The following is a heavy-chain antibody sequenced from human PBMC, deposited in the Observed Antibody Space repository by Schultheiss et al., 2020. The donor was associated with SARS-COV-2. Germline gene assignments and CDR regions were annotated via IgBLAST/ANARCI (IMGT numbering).Heavy chain of an antibody. CDR3: AREEEQWLVDTGGFDY. J-gene: IGHJ4*02. CDR2: ISGSGGST. CDR1: GFTFSSYA. V-gene: IGHV3-23*01. Sequence: GESLKISCAASGFTFSSYAMSWVRQAPGKGLEWVSAISGSGGSTYYADSVKGRFTISRDNSKNTLYLQMNSLRAEDTAVYYCAREEEQWLVDTGGFDYWGQGTLVTVSS. D-gene: IGHD6-19*01.